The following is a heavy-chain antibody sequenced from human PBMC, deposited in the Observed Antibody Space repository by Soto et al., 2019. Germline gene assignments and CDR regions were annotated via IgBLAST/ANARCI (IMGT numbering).Heavy chain of an antibody. V-gene: IGHV4-39*01. CDR2: IYYSGST. D-gene: IGHD3-10*01. CDR1: CDSIPSGGYH. Sequence: PSYTLSLTCRCSCDSIPSGGYHRGGILQPSCKRLGWIGSIYYSGSTHYNWSFRSRVTISIDTSKNQFSLKMKSVTASDTAVYYCASLNRGNRDHPFDFWGQGALVTVSS. J-gene: IGHJ4*02. CDR3: ASLNRGNRDHPFDF.